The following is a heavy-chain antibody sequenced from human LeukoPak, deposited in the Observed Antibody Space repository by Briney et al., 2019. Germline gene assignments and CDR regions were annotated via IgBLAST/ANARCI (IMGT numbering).Heavy chain of an antibody. Sequence: GGSLRLSCAASGFTLSSYAMHWVRQAPGKGLEYVSAITSNGGSTYYADSVKGRFTISRDNSKNTLYLQMGSLRAEDMAVHYCASSCSSVSSHSYYYGMDVWGQGTTVTVSS. J-gene: IGHJ6*02. CDR2: ITSNGGST. V-gene: IGHV3-64*02. D-gene: IGHD2-2*01. CDR3: ASSCSSVSSHSYYYGMDV. CDR1: GFTLSSYA.